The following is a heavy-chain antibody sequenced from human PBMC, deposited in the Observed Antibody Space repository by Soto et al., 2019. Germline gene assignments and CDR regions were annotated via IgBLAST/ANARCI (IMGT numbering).Heavy chain of an antibody. CDR3: ARALSGYDSSGG. Sequence: EVQLVESGGGLVQPGGSLRLSCAASGFTFSSYSMNWVRQAPGKGLEWVSYISRSSSTIYYADSVKGRFTISRDNAKNSRYLQRNSLRDEDTAVYYCARALSGYDSSGGWGQGTLVTVSS. D-gene: IGHD3-22*01. CDR1: GFTFSSYS. V-gene: IGHV3-48*02. J-gene: IGHJ4*02. CDR2: ISRSSSTI.